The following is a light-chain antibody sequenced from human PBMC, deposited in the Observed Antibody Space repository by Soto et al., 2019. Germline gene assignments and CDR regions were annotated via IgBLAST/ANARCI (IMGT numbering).Light chain of an antibody. Sequence: AIQMTQSPSSLSASVGDRVTITCRASQGIKNDLGWYQKKPGKAPKLLIYAASSLQTGVPSRFSGSGTGTDFSLTISSLQPEDFATYYCLQDYDYPLTFGPGTRVDFK. V-gene: IGKV1-6*01. CDR1: QGIKND. CDR2: AAS. CDR3: LQDYDYPLT. J-gene: IGKJ3*01.